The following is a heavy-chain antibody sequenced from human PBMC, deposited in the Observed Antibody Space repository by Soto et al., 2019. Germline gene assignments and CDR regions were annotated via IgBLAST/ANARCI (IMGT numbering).Heavy chain of an antibody. CDR1: GFTFSSYW. V-gene: IGHV3-74*01. D-gene: IGHD3-22*01. CDR2: IKSDGSGT. Sequence: EVQLVESGGGLVQPGESLTLSCAASGFTFSSYWMHWVRQAPGKGLVWVSRIKSDGSGTYYADSVKGRLTISRDNDKNTLYLQMNSLRVEDTAVYFCARVDGDRYDGNGYLGRHWGQGTLVTGSS. CDR3: ARVDGDRYDGNGYLGRH. J-gene: IGHJ4*02.